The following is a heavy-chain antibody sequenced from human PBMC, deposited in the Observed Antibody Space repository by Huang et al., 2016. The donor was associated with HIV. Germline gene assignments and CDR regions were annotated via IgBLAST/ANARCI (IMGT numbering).Heavy chain of an antibody. D-gene: IGHD1-7*01. CDR3: ATKTAAMDI. CDR1: TFTFGAYW. V-gene: IGHV3-7*01. Sequence: VASGGRLVQPGGSIRLSCVGSTFTFGAYWMSWVRQSPGKGLEWVANIKKDESEKYYVESVKGRFNISRDNAKKVLFLERNNVRVEDTATYYCATKTAAMDIWGQGTTVTVS. CDR2: IKKDESEK. J-gene: IGHJ6*02.